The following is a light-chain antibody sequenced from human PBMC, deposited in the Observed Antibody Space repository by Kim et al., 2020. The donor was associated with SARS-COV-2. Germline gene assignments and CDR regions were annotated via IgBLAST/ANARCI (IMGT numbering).Light chain of an antibody. CDR1: SLRSYY. CDR3: QSRDSGGNVV. V-gene: IGLV3-19*01. CDR2: GRN. J-gene: IGLJ2*01. Sequence: SSELTQDPAVSVALGQTVRTTCQGDSLRSYYATWYQQKPRQAPLLVIFGRNNRPSGIPDRFSGSTSGNTASLTISGAQAEDEADFYCQSRDSGGNVVFGGGTKLNVL.